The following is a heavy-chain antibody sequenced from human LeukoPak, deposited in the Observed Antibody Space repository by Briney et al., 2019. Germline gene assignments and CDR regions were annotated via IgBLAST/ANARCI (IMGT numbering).Heavy chain of an antibody. Sequence: SVKVSCKASGGTFSSYAISWVRQAPGQGLEWMGRIIPILGIANYAQKFQGRVTMTTDTSTSTAYMELRSLRSDDTAVYYCASGRIYYYYYGMDVWGQGTTVTVSS. CDR3: ASGRIYYYYYGMDV. V-gene: IGHV1-69*04. CDR2: IIPILGIA. CDR1: GGTFSSYA. J-gene: IGHJ6*02.